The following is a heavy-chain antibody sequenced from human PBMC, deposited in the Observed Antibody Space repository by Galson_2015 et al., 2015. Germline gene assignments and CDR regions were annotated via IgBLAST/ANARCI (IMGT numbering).Heavy chain of an antibody. J-gene: IGHJ4*02. Sequence: SLRLSCAASGFTFRSYGMHWVRQAPGKGLEWVSIIWYGGSNKYYAESVKGRFTISRDNSKNTLDLQMNSLRAEDMAVYYCARGAYGAASGFDHWGQGTLVTVSS. CDR3: ARGAYGAASGFDH. CDR2: IWYGGSNK. CDR1: GFTFRSYG. V-gene: IGHV3-33*01. D-gene: IGHD6-13*01.